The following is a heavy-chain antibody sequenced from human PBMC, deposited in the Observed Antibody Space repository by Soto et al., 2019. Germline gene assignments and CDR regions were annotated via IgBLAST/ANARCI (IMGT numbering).Heavy chain of an antibody. D-gene: IGHD6-6*01. Sequence: SETLSLTCTVSGVSISSYYLSWIRQPPGKGLEWIGYIYYSGSTNYNPSLKSRVTISVDTSKNQFSLKLSSVTAADTAVYYCARDLIAARPRRSLLGDAFDIWGQGTMVTVS. CDR3: ARDLIAARPRRSLLGDAFDI. J-gene: IGHJ3*02. CDR1: GVSISSYY. V-gene: IGHV4-59*01. CDR2: IYYSGST.